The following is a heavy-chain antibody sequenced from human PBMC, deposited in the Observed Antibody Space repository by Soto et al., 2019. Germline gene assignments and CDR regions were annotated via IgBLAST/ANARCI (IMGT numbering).Heavy chain of an antibody. D-gene: IGHD6-6*01. V-gene: IGHV4-31*03. Sequence: QVQLQESGPGLVKPSQTLSLTCTVSGGSISSGGYYWSWIRQHPGKGLEWIGYIYYSGSTYYNPSLKSRVTISVDTSKNQVSLKLSSVTAADTAVYYCARQGTFPLVPLFFDYWGQGTLVTVSS. J-gene: IGHJ4*02. CDR2: IYYSGST. CDR3: ARQGTFPLVPLFFDY. CDR1: GGSISSGGYY.